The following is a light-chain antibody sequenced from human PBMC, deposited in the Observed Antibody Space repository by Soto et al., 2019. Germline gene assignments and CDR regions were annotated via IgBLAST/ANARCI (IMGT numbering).Light chain of an antibody. V-gene: IGLV2-14*01. CDR1: INDVGGYDY. J-gene: IGLJ1*01. CDR2: DVS. Sequence: QSALTQPASVSGSPGQSITISCTGTINDVGGYDYVSWYQQHPGKAPKVMIYDVSNRPSGVSNRFSGSKSGNTASLTISGLQAEDEADYYCCSYPTSSTYVFGTGTKLTVL. CDR3: CSYPTSSTYV.